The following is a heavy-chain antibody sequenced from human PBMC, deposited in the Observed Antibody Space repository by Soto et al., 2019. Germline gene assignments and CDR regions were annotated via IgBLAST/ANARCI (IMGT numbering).Heavy chain of an antibody. CDR3: ARESIVATITWGYYYYMDV. J-gene: IGHJ6*03. CDR1: GGTFSSYT. CDR2: IIPILGIA. Sequence: SVKVSCKASGGTFSSYTISWVRQAPGQGLEWMGRIIPILGIANYAQKFQGRVTITADKSTSTAYMELSSLRSEDTAVYYCARESIVATITWGYYYYMDVWGKGTTVTVSS. V-gene: IGHV1-69*04. D-gene: IGHD5-12*01.